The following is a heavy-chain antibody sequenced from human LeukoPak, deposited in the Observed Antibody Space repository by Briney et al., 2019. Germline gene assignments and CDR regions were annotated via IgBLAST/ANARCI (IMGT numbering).Heavy chain of an antibody. CDR3: TRLVPYLDS. CDR1: GFTFGDYA. J-gene: IGHJ4*02. V-gene: IGHV3-49*04. CDR2: IRIKVYGETT. Sequence: GGSLRLSCTASGFTFGDYAMSWARQTPGQGLEWIGFIRIKVYGETTEYAASVIGRFTVSRDDSNSLAYLQMNSLQTEDTAVYYCTRLVPYLDSWGQGTLVSVSS. D-gene: IGHD6-6*01.